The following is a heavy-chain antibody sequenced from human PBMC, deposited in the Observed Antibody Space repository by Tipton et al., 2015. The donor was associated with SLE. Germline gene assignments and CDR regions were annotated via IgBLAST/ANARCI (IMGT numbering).Heavy chain of an antibody. CDR1: GGSISSSSYY. Sequence: LRLSCTVSGGSISSSSYYWGWIHQLPGKGLVWIGSIYYSGTTYYNPSLKSRVTISVDTSKNQFSLKLSSVTAADTAVYYCAREGGYRSSSDAFDIWGQGTMVTVSS. D-gene: IGHD6-6*01. V-gene: IGHV4-39*07. CDR2: IYYSGTT. CDR3: AREGGYRSSSDAFDI. J-gene: IGHJ3*02.